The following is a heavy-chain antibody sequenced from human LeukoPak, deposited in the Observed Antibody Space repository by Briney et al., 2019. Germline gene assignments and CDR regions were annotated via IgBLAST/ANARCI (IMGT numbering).Heavy chain of an antibody. CDR2: IKSKTDGGTT. J-gene: IGHJ4*02. CDR3: TTTHRLRFGDPGDY. D-gene: IGHD3-10*01. CDR1: GFTFSNAW. Sequence: KAGGSLRLSCAASGFTFSNAWMSWVRQAPGKGLEWVGRIKSKTDGGTTDYAAPVKGRFTISRDDSKNTLYLQMNSLKTEDTAVYYCTTTHRLRFGDPGDYWGQGTLVTVSS. V-gene: IGHV3-15*01.